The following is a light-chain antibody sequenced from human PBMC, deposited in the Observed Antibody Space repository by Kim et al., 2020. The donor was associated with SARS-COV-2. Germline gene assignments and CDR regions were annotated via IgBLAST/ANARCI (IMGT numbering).Light chain of an antibody. J-gene: IGKJ1*01. V-gene: IGKV4-1*01. CDR1: QSVLSSSNNKNY. Sequence: ATINCKASQSVLSSSNNKNYLAWYQQKPGQPPNLLIYWASTRESGVPVRFSGSGSGTDFTLTISSLQAEDVAVYYCQQYYSSPLTFGQGTKVDIK. CDR3: QQYYSSPLT. CDR2: WAS.